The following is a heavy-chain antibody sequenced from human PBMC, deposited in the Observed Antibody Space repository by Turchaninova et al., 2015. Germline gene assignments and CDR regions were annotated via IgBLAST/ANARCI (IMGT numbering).Heavy chain of an antibody. J-gene: IGHJ4*02. D-gene: IGHD6-19*01. CDR2: IYSAGTT. CDR3: AKNSGWYWYDY. V-gene: IGHV3-53*01. Sequence: EVQLVESGGGLIQPGGYLRLSCAASGFTVSSNYMSLVRQAPGKGLEWVSTIYSAGTTFYADSVKGRFTISRDSSKNTLYLQMNSLTAEDTAVYYCAKNSGWYWYDYWGQGTLVTVSS. CDR1: GFTVSSNY.